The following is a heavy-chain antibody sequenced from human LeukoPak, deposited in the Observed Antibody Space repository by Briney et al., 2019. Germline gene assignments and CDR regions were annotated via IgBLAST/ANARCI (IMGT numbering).Heavy chain of an antibody. D-gene: IGHD3-10*01. V-gene: IGHV3-30*18. CDR2: ISYDGSNK. J-gene: IGHJ3*02. CDR1: GFTFSSYG. Sequence: RAGGSLRLSCAASGFTFSSYGMHWVRQAPGKGLEWVAVISYDGSNKYYADSVKGRFTISRDNSKNTLYLQMNSLRAEDTAVYYCAKDGITMVRGVHGAFDIWGQGTMVTVSS. CDR3: AKDGITMVRGVHGAFDI.